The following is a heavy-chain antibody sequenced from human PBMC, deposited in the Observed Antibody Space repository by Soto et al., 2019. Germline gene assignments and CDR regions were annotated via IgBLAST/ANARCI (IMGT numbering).Heavy chain of an antibody. CDR2: TYYRSKWYN. V-gene: IGHV6-1*01. J-gene: IGHJ4*02. Sequence: QSPTLSLTCAISGDSVSSNSAAWNWIRQSPSRGLEWLGRTYYRSKWYNDYAVSVKSRITINPDTSKNQFSLQLNSVTPEDTAVYYCARDVEAARPPGVGSYFDYWGQGTLVTVSS. CDR1: GDSVSSNSAA. D-gene: IGHD6-6*01. CDR3: ARDVEAARPPGVGSYFDY.